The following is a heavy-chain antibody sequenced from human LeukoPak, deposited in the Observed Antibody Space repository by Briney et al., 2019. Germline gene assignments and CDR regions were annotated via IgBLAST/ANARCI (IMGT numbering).Heavy chain of an antibody. CDR2: IYYSGST. V-gene: IGHV4-59*08. Sequence: SETLSLTCTVSGGSISSYYWSWIRQPPGKGLEWIGYIYYSGSTNYNPSLKSRVTISVDTSKNQFSLKLSSVTAADTAVYYCARGNSSGYFPLFDYWGQGTLVTVSS. CDR3: ARGNSSGYFPLFDY. CDR1: GGSISSYY. D-gene: IGHD3-22*01. J-gene: IGHJ4*02.